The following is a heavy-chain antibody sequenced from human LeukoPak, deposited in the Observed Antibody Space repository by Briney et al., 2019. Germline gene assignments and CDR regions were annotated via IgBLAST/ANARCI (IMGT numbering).Heavy chain of an antibody. V-gene: IGHV5-51*01. J-gene: IGHJ4*02. CDR3: AKLASGWSFAYYFDY. Sequence: GESLKISCKGSGCSFTSYWIGWVRQMPGKGLEWMGIIYPGDSDTRYSPSFQGQVTISADKSISTAYLQWSSLKASDTAMYYCAKLASGWSFAYYFDYWGQGTLVTVSS. D-gene: IGHD6-19*01. CDR2: IYPGDSDT. CDR1: GCSFTSYW.